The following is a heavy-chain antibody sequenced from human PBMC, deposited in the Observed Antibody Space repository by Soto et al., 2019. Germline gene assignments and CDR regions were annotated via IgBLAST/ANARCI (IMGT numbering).Heavy chain of an antibody. V-gene: IGHV5-10-1*03. D-gene: IGHD3-22*01. J-gene: IGHJ6*02. CDR3: ARLLYYDSSGYYDYYYYYGMDV. Sequence: EVQLVQSGAEVKKPGESLRISCKGSGYSFTGYWISWVRQMPGKGLEWMGRIDPSDSYTNYSPSFQGHVTISADKSISTDYLQWSSLKASDTAMYYCARLLYYDSSGYYDYYYYYGMDVWGQGTTVTVSS. CDR2: IDPSDSYT. CDR1: GYSFTGYW.